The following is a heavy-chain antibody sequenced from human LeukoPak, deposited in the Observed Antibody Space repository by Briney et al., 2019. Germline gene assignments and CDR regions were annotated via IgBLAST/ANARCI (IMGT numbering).Heavy chain of an antibody. V-gene: IGHV1-8*01. Sequence: GASVKVSCKASGYTFTSYDINWVRQAPGQGLEWMGWLNPNSGNTVYAQKFQGRVTMTMNTSISTAYMELSSLRSEDTAVYYCARGRLRVPRSFDPWGQGTLVTVSS. D-gene: IGHD3-16*01. CDR3: ARGRLRVPRSFDP. CDR2: LNPNSGNT. J-gene: IGHJ5*02. CDR1: GYTFTSYD.